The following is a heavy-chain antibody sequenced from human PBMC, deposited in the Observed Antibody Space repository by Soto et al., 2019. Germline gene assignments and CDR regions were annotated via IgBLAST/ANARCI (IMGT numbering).Heavy chain of an antibody. CDR1: VGTFSSYA. D-gene: IGHD3-22*01. CDR3: ARDSSSNRNLYYYDSSGYSRWFDP. V-gene: IGHV1-69*13. CDR2: IIPIFGTA. J-gene: IGHJ5*02. Sequence: GASVKVSCKASVGTFSSYAISWVRQAPGQGLEWMGGIIPIFGTANYAQKFQGRVTITADESTSTAYMELSSLRSEDTAVYYCARDSSSNRNLYYYDSSGYSRWFDPWGQGTLVTVSS.